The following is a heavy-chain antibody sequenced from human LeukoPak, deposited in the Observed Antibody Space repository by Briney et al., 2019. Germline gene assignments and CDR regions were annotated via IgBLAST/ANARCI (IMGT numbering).Heavy chain of an antibody. Sequence: SQTLSLTCAISGDSVSSNSAAWNWIRQSPSRGLEWLGRTYYRSKWYNDYAVSVKSRITINPGTSKNQFSLQLNSVTPEDTAVYYCARGLQVFQLGIAGYFDYWGQGTLVTVSS. D-gene: IGHD7-27*01. J-gene: IGHJ4*02. V-gene: IGHV6-1*01. CDR1: GDSVSSNSAA. CDR2: TYYRSKWYN. CDR3: ARGLQVFQLGIAGYFDY.